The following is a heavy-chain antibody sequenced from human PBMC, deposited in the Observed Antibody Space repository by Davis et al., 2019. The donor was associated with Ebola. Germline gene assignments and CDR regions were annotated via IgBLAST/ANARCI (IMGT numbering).Heavy chain of an antibody. V-gene: IGHV3-13*01. J-gene: IGHJ5*01. CDR2: IGAAGDT. CDR1: GFTFRSYD. Sequence: PSETLSLTCAASGFTFRSYDMHWVRQATGKGLEWFSAIGAAGDTYYPVSVKGRFTISRENAKNSLYLQMNSLRAEDTAVYYCARAGFGSTWFDCWGQGILVTVSS. CDR3: ARAGFGSTWFDC. D-gene: IGHD6-13*01.